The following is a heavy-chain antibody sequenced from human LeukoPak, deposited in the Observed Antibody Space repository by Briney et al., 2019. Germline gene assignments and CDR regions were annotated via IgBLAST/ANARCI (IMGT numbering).Heavy chain of an antibody. CDR3: ARDFGSYGY. Sequence: AGGPLTLSCSACGFTYNVFWRLWLAPAQGKALEGVVNLIQGGGEQYYVESVKGRFTISRDNAKNSLYLQMNSLRAEDTAVYYCARDFGSYGYWGQGTLVTVSS. CDR2: LIQGGGEQ. J-gene: IGHJ4*02. CDR1: GFTYNVFW. V-gene: IGHV3-7*01. D-gene: IGHD1-26*01.